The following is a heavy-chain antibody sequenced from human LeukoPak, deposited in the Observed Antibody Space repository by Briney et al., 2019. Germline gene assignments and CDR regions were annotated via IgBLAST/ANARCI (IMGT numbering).Heavy chain of an antibody. D-gene: IGHD1-14*01. CDR1: GGTVTSSTYF. CDR3: ARDGFYYHYYMDV. J-gene: IGHJ6*03. Sequence: SETLSLTCTLSGGTVTSSTYFWGWLRQPPGKGLEWIGSISYSGATYYNPCLKSRVSMSVHTSKNQFSLKLSSVTAADTAVYYCARDGFYYHYYMDVWGEGTTVTVSS. V-gene: IGHV4-39*07. CDR2: ISYSGAT.